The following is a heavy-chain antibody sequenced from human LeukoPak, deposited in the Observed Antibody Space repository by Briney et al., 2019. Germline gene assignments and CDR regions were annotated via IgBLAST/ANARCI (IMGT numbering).Heavy chain of an antibody. CDR2: IYYSGRT. V-gene: IGHV4-39*07. Sequence: SETLSLTCTVSGGSISSNRYYWGWIRQPPGKGLEWIGSIYYSGRTYYNPSLKSRVTISVDTSKNQFSLKLRSVTAADTAVYYCARDRIAVSDPPNWFDPWGQGTLVTVSS. J-gene: IGHJ5*02. CDR1: GGSISSNRYY. CDR3: ARDRIAVSDPPNWFDP. D-gene: IGHD6-19*01.